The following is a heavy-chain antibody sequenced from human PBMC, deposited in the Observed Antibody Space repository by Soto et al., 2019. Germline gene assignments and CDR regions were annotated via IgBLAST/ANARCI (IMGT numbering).Heavy chain of an antibody. CDR1: GFTFSSYA. Sequence: GGSLRLSCAASGFTFSSYAMHWVRQAPGKGLEWVAVISYDGSNKYYADSVKGRFTISRDNSKNTLYLQMNSLRAEDTAVYYCARDRYIVVVVAATSYYYYGMDVWGQGTTVTVSS. V-gene: IGHV3-30-3*01. J-gene: IGHJ6*02. CDR2: ISYDGSNK. D-gene: IGHD2-15*01. CDR3: ARDRYIVVVVAATSYYYYGMDV.